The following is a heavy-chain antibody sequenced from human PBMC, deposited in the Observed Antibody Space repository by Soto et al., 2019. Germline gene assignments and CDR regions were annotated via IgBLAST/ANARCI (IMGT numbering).Heavy chain of an antibody. CDR2: INHSGTT. CDR3: ARGRTYYSGSGSSRPYYYYGMDV. CDR1: GGSFSGYY. V-gene: IGHV4-34*01. Sequence: QVQLQQWGAGLLKPSETLSLTCAVYGGSFSGYYWSWIRQPPGKGLEWIGEINHSGTTNYNPSLKSRVTISVDTSKNQVSLTLSVVTAADTAVYYCARGRTYYSGSGSSRPYYYYGMDVWGQGTTVTVSS. D-gene: IGHD3-10*01. J-gene: IGHJ6*02.